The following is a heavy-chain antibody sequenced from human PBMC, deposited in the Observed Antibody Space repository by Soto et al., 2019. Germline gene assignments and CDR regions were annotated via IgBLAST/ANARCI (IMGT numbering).Heavy chain of an antibody. J-gene: IGHJ3*02. Sequence: GGSLRLSCAASGFTFSSYWMSWVRQAPGKGPEWVSGISVSGGSRYYADSVKGRFTISRDNSKNTLYLQMSSLRAEDTAVYYCAKDLSSSFDAFDIWGQGTMVTVSS. CDR3: AKDLSSSFDAFDI. V-gene: IGHV3-23*01. CDR2: ISVSGGSR. D-gene: IGHD6-13*01. CDR1: GFTFSSYW.